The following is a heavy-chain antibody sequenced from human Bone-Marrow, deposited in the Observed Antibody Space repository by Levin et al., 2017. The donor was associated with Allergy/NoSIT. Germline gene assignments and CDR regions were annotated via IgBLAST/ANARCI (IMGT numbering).Heavy chain of an antibody. CDR1: GFTFINSA. V-gene: IGHV3-23*01. CDR2: LSSSSANT. D-gene: IGHD3-22*01. CDR3: ARGPMYNHDSSGFSFKWYFDL. Sequence: GGSLRLSCTASGFTFINSAMSWVRQAPGKGLDWVSSLSSSSANTYHADSVKGRFTISRDNSKNSLYLQMNSLRAEDTGLYYCARGPMYNHDSSGFSFKWYFDLWGRGTLVTVSS. J-gene: IGHJ2*01.